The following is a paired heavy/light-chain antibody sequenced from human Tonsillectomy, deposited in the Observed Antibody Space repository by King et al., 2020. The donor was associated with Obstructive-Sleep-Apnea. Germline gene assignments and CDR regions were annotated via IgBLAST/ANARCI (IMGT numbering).Light chain of an antibody. CDR1: SSNIGSNS. Sequence: QSELTQPPSASGTPGQRVTISCSGSSSNIGSNSVNWYQHFPGTAPKLLIHSNDQRPSGVPERFSGFKSGTSASLAISGLQSEDEADYYCAAWDDSLNGHVFGSGTKVTAL. CDR3: AAWDDSLNGHV. CDR2: SND. V-gene: IGLV1-44*01. J-gene: IGLJ1*01.
Heavy chain of an antibody. D-gene: IGHD1-1*01. Sequence: QLQLQESGPGLVKTSETLSLSCTVSGDSIRRSSYYWGWIRQPPGKGLEWIGSIYYTGSTYSNPSLKSRVTISIDTSNNQFSLTLSSVTAADTAVFYCVREVSTHPLGYKYYGMDVWGQGTTVTVSS. J-gene: IGHJ6*02. CDR2: IYYTGST. CDR1: GDSIRRSSYY. V-gene: IGHV4-39*07. CDR3: VREVSTHPLGYKYYGMDV.